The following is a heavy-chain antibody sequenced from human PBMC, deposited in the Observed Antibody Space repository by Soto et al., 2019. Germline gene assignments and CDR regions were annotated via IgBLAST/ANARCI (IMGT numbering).Heavy chain of an antibody. J-gene: IGHJ4*02. Sequence: QMQLQESRPGLVKPSETLSLTCTVSGGSISSSSYYWGWIRQPPGQGLEWLGTIYSLGNTYYNPSLKSRVTISVDKSKSQLFLKLSSVTSPDTAVYYCARQIYDSSGYYYAYWCQGTLVTVSS. CDR2: IYSLGNT. D-gene: IGHD3-22*01. CDR1: GGSISSSSYY. V-gene: IGHV4-39*01. CDR3: ARQIYDSSGYYYAY.